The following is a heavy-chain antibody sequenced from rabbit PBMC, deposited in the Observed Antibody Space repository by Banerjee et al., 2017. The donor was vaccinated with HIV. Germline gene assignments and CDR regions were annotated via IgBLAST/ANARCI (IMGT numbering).Heavy chain of an antibody. D-gene: IGHD6-1*01. CDR2: INTSSGNT. CDR3: VRDAGYAAYGYVDLNL. CDR1: GFSFSNKYV. V-gene: IGHV1S45*01. Sequence: QEQLEESGGGLVKPGASLTLTCTASGFSFSNKYVMCWVRQAPGKGLEWIGCINTSSGNTVYATWAKGRFTISKTSWTTVTLQMTSLTAADTATYFCVRDAGYAAYGYVDLNLWGQGTLVTVS. J-gene: IGHJ4*01.